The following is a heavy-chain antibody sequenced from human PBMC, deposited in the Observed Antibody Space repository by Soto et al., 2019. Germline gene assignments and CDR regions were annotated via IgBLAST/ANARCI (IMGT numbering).Heavy chain of an antibody. V-gene: IGHV4-39*01. Sequence: PSETLSLTCTVSGGSISSSGYYWGWIRQPPGKGLEWIGTIYYSGTTNYNPSLKSRVTISVDTSQNQFSLKLNSLTAADTAVYYCASLLGIKFDYWGQGALVTVSS. CDR3: ASLLGIKFDY. J-gene: IGHJ4*02. CDR1: GGSISSSGYY. D-gene: IGHD3-10*01. CDR2: IYYSGTT.